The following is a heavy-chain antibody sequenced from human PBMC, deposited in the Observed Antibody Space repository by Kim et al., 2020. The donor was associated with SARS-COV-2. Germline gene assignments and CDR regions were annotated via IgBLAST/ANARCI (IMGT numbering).Heavy chain of an antibody. CDR2: LSGSGGST. CDR1: GFTFSSYA. D-gene: IGHD6-13*01. CDR3: AKPATGTYYYYAMDV. Sequence: GGSLRLSCAASGFTFSSYAMSWVRQAPGKGLEWVSALSGSGGSTYYADSVKGRFTISRDNSKSTLYLQMNTLTAEDTAIYYCAKPATGTYYYYAMDVWGQGTTVTVSS. J-gene: IGHJ6*02. V-gene: IGHV3-23*01.